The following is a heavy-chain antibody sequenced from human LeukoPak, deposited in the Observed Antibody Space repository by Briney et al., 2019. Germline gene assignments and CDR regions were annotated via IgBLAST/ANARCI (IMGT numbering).Heavy chain of an antibody. V-gene: IGHV3-23*01. Sequence: PGGSLRLSCAASGFTFSNYAMSWVRQALGKGLEWVSGISGSGGSTYYADSVKGRFTISRDNAKNSLYLQMNSLRAEDTALYYCAKEGRKTDAFDIWGQGTMVTVSS. CDR2: ISGSGGST. J-gene: IGHJ3*02. CDR3: AKEGRKTDAFDI. CDR1: GFTFSNYA.